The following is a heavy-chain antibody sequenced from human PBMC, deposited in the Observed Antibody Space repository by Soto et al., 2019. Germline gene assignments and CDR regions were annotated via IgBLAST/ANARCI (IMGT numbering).Heavy chain of an antibody. Sequence: PGGSLRLSCAASGFTFSSYAMSWVRQAPGKGLEWVSAISDSGDKTYYADSAKGRFTVSRDNSKNTLYLQMNSLRAEDTAVYFCAKDPNDYDSSAYYVDYWGRGTLVTVSS. CDR2: ISDSGDKT. D-gene: IGHD3-22*01. CDR3: AKDPNDYDSSAYYVDY. V-gene: IGHV3-23*01. J-gene: IGHJ4*02. CDR1: GFTFSSYA.